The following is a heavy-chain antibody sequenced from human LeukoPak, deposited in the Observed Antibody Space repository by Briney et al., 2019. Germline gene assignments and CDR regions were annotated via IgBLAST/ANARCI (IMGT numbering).Heavy chain of an antibody. D-gene: IGHD3-10*01. Sequence: PSETLSLTCAVYGGSFSGYYWSWIRQPPGKGLEWIGEINHSGSTNYNPSLESRVTISVDTSKNQFSLKLSSVTAADTAVYYCARDSSGSGVGFDYWGQGTLVTVSS. CDR3: ARDSSGSGVGFDY. J-gene: IGHJ4*02. CDR1: GGSFSGYY. V-gene: IGHV4-34*01. CDR2: INHSGST.